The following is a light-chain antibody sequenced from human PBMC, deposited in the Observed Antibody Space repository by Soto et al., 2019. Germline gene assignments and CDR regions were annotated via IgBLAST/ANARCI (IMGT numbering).Light chain of an antibody. CDR3: SSYAGTFSVI. CDR1: RSDVGDYNY. J-gene: IGLJ2*01. V-gene: IGLV2-8*01. Sequence: QSALTQPPSASGYPGQSVSISCTGTRSDVGDYNYVSWYQQHPGKAPKLIIYEVNKRPSGAPDRFSGSKSGNTASLTVSGLQADDEAYYYCSSYAGTFSVIFGGGTKLTVL. CDR2: EVN.